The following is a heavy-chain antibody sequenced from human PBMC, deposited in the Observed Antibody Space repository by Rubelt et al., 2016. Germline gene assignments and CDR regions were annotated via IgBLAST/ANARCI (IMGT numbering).Heavy chain of an antibody. J-gene: IGHJ6*02. CDR2: INPNSGGT. D-gene: IGHD6-6*01. Sequence: QVQLVQSGAEVKKPGASVKVSCKASGYTFTGYYMHWVRQAPGQGLEWMGRINPNSGGTNYAQKFQGRVTMTRDTSISTAYMELSRLRSDDTAVYYCARGTIAARPIDYYYGMDVWGQGTTVTVSS. V-gene: IGHV1-2*06. CDR3: ARGTIAARPIDYYYGMDV. CDR1: GYTFTGYY.